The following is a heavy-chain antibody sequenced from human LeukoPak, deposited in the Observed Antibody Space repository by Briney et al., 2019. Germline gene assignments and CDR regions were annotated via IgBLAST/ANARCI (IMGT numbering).Heavy chain of an antibody. V-gene: IGHV3-20*04. CDR3: ARGYNYGPLDY. CDR1: GFTFDDYG. CDR2: INYNGGSS. D-gene: IGHD5-18*01. Sequence: GGSLRLSCEASGFTFDDYGMSWVRQAPGKGLEWVSGINYNGGSSGYTDSMKGRFTISRDNARNSLFLQMNSLRAEDTALYYCARGYNYGPLDYWGQGTLVTVSS. J-gene: IGHJ4*02.